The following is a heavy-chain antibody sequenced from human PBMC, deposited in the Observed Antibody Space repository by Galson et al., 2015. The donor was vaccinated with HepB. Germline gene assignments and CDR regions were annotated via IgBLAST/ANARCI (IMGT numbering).Heavy chain of an antibody. D-gene: IGHD3-9*01. Sequence: SVKVSCKASGYTFTSYGISWVRQAPGQGLEWMGWISAYNGNTNYAQKLQGRVTMTTDTSTSTAYMELRSLRSDDTAVYYCARGGGDYDILTGLDAFDIWGQGTMVTVSS. J-gene: IGHJ3*02. CDR3: ARGGGDYDILTGLDAFDI. CDR1: GYTFTSYG. CDR2: ISAYNGNT. V-gene: IGHV1-18*01.